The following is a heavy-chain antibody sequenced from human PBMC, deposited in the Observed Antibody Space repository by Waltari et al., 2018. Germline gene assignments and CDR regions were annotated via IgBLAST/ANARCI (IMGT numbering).Heavy chain of an antibody. CDR3: AKDLWQQLAPLAFDP. D-gene: IGHD6-13*01. V-gene: IGHV3-23*04. J-gene: IGHJ5*02. Sequence: EVQLVESGGGSVQPGGSPRLSCAASGFTFSAYAMSWVRQATGKGLEWVSVISANGGVTYYADSVKGRFTISRDNSKNSLYLQMNSLRAEDTALYYCAKDLWQQLAPLAFDPWGQGTLVTVSS. CDR1: GFTFSAYA. CDR2: ISANGGVT.